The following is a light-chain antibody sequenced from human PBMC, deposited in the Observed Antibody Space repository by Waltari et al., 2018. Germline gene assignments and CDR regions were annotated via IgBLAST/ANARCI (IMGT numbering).Light chain of an antibody. V-gene: IGKV1-5*03. CDR1: QSINNW. CDR2: KTS. J-gene: IGKJ1*01. Sequence: DIQLAQSPSTLSASVGTRVTLPCRASQSINNWLAWYQQKPGKAPNLIIYKTSNLQSGVPSRFSGSGSGTEFTLTISNLQPDDFATYYCQQYKSFFWTFGQGTKVEI. CDR3: QQYKSFFWT.